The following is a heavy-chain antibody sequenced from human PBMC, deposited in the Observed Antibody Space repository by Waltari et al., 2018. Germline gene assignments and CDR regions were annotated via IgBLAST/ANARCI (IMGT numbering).Heavy chain of an antibody. V-gene: IGHV3-7*01. D-gene: IGHD1-7*01. CDR3: ARDGDRNYDY. J-gene: IGHJ4*02. CDR1: GFTFSEYW. Sequence: EVQLVESGGGLVQPGGSLRLSCSTSGFTFSEYWMTWVRQAPGKGLWWVGNIKTDGREEYYTDSVKGRFIIARDNAKNSLFLQMDSLRVEDTAVYYCARDGDRNYDYWGQGTLVTVSS. CDR2: IKTDGREE.